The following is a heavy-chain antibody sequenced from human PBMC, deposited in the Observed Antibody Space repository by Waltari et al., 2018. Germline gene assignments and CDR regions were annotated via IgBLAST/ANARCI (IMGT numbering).Heavy chain of an antibody. CDR2: IYYSGST. V-gene: IGHV4-59*01. CDR3: ARGDQKRGYYFDY. D-gene: IGHD2-21*01. CDR1: GGSISSYY. Sequence: QVQLQESGPGLVKPSETLSLTCTVSGGSISSYYWSWIRQPPGKGLEWIGYIYYSGSTNYNPSLKSRVTISVDTSKNQFSLKLSSVTAADTAVYYCARGDQKRGYYFDYWGQGTLVTVSS. J-gene: IGHJ4*02.